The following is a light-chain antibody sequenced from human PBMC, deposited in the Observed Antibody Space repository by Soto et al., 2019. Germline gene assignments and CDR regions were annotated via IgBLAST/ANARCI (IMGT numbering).Light chain of an antibody. J-gene: IGKJ5*01. CDR3: QQRSNWPIT. CDR2: GAS. CDR1: QRITT. Sequence: EIVMTQSPATLSLSPGERATLSCRASQRITTVAWYQQKPGQAPRLLIYGASTRATGIPARFSGSGSGTDFTLTISSLEPEDFAVYYCQQRSNWPITFGQGTRLEIK. V-gene: IGKV3-11*01.